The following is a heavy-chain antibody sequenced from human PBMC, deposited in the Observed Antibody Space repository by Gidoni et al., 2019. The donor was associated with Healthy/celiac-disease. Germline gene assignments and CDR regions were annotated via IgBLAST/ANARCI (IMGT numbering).Heavy chain of an antibody. Sequence: QVQLVQSGAAVQKPGSSVKVSCKASGGTFSSYTISWVRQAPGQGFEWMGRIIPILGIANYAQKFQGRVTITADKSTSTAYMELSSLRSEDTAVYYCARERSSSWEYYFDYWGQGTLVTVSS. D-gene: IGHD6-13*01. J-gene: IGHJ4*02. CDR1: GGTFSSYT. V-gene: IGHV1-69*08. CDR3: ARERSSSWEYYFDY. CDR2: IIPILGIA.